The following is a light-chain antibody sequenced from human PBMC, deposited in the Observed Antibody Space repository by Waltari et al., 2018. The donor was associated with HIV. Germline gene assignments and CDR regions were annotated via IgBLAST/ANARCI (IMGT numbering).Light chain of an antibody. Sequence: QSALTQPPSASGSPGQSVTISCTGTSRAVGSYNFFSWYKQHPGKAPKLLIFEVSKRPSGVPDRFSGSKSGNTASLTVSGLQPEDEADYYCSSYAGSNNLLFGGGTKLTVL. J-gene: IGLJ2*01. V-gene: IGLV2-8*01. CDR3: SSYAGSNNLL. CDR1: SRAVGSYNF. CDR2: EVS.